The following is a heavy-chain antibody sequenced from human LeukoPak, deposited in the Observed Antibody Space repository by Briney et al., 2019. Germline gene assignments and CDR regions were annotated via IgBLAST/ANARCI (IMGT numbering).Heavy chain of an antibody. CDR2: IYYSGSS. CDR1: GGSISSYY. CDR3: ARGASRPDY. J-gene: IGHJ4*02. V-gene: IGHV4-59*01. Sequence: SETLSLTCTVSGGSISSYYWSWIRHPPGKGLEWIGYIYYSGSSNYNPSLKSRVTISVDTSKNQFSLKLSSVTAADTAVYYCARGASRPDYWGQGTLVTVSS.